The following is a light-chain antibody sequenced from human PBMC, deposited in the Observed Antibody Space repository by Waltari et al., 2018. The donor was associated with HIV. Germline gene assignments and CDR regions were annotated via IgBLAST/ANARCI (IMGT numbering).Light chain of an antibody. V-gene: IGLV4-69*01. CDR1: SGHSSYA. Sequence: QLVLSQSPSASASLGASVKLTCTLSSGHSSYAIAWHQQQPEKCPQYLMKVNSDGSHTKGDGIPDRFSGSSSGAERYLTISSLQSEDEADYYCQTWVTGILVFGGGTKLTVL. J-gene: IGLJ3*02. CDR3: QTWVTGILV. CDR2: VNSDGSH.